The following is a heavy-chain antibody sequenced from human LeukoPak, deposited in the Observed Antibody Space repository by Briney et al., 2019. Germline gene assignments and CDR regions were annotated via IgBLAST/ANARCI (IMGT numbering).Heavy chain of an antibody. V-gene: IGHV3-21*04. D-gene: IGHD2-15*01. Sequence: GGSLRLSCAASGFTFSSYSMNWVRQAPGKGLEWVSSISSSSSYIYYADSVKGRFTISRDNAKNSLYLQMNSLRAEDTAVYYCARAAKPIKLGYCSGGSCYKDYWGQGTLVTVSS. CDR2: ISSSSSYI. J-gene: IGHJ4*02. CDR1: GFTFSSYS. CDR3: ARAAKPIKLGYCSGGSCYKDY.